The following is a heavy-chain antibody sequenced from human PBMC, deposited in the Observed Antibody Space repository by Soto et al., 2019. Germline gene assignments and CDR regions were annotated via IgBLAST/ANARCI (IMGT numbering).Heavy chain of an antibody. CDR3: AKVEGPYGGDYYYYYMDV. CDR2: ISGSGGST. D-gene: IGHD4-17*01. J-gene: IGHJ6*03. CDR1: GFTFSSYA. V-gene: IGHV3-23*01. Sequence: GGSPRLSCAASGFTFSSYAMSWVRQAPGKGLEWVSAISGSGGSTYYADSVKGRFTISRDNSKNTLYLQMNSLRAEDTAVYYCAKVEGPYGGDYYYYYMDVWGKGTTVTVSS.